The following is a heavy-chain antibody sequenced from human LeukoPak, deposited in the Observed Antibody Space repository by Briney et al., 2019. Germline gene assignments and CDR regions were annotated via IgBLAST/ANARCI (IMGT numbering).Heavy chain of an antibody. V-gene: IGHV1-2*06. CDR3: ARAPYGSGSYYKGDY. Sequence: ASVKVSCKASGSTFTGYYMHWVRQAPGQGLEWMGRINPNSGGTNYAQKFQGRVTMTRDTSISTAYMELSRLRSDDTAVYYCARAPYGSGSYYKGDYWGQGTLVTVSS. CDR2: INPNSGGT. J-gene: IGHJ4*02. D-gene: IGHD3-10*01. CDR1: GSTFTGYY.